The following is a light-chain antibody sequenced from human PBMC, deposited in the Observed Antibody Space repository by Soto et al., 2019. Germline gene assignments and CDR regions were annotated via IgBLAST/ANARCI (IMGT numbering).Light chain of an antibody. J-gene: IGKJ1*01. V-gene: IGKV1-5*01. CDR1: QSVSGW. CDR3: QQYETFSGT. Sequence: IQMTQSQSSGSASTGDRVTVTWRASQSVSGWLAWYQQKPGEAPKLLIYDASALPRGVPSRFSGSGSGTKVTLTIARLQTDDFATYYCQQYETFSGTFCPGTKVDIK. CDR2: DAS.